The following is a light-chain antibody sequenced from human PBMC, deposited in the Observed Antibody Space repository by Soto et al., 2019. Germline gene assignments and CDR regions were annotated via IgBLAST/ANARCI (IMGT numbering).Light chain of an antibody. CDR3: CSYAGSSTVV. CDR1: SSDVGSYNL. V-gene: IGLV2-23*01. Sequence: QSALTQPASVSGSPGQSITISFTGTSSDVGSYNLVSWYQQHPGKAPKLMIYEGSKRHSGVSNRFSGSKSGNTASLTISGLQAEDEADYYCCSYAGSSTVVFGGGTKLTVL. J-gene: IGLJ2*01. CDR2: EGS.